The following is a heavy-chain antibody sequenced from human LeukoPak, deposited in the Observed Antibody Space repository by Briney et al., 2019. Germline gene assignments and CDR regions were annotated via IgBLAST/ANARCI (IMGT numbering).Heavy chain of an antibody. D-gene: IGHD3-22*01. CDR1: GYTFTSCF. V-gene: IGHV1-46*01. J-gene: IGHJ4*02. Sequence: ASVTVSCKASGYTFTSCFIHWVRQAPGQGLEWMGIINPGSGSTSYTQKFRDRVTMTRDKSTSTVNMELSSLRSEDTAVYYCVRDLGYYDSSGYPTHFDYWGQGTLVTVSS. CDR3: VRDLGYYDSSGYPTHFDY. CDR2: INPGSGST.